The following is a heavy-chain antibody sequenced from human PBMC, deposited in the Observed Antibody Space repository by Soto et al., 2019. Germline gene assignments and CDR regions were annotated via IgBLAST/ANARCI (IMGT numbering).Heavy chain of an antibody. CDR3: ARDGYYGGNSRRGGYYYYGMDV. Sequence: ASVKVSCKASGYTFTSYYMHWVRQAPGQGLEWMGIINPSGGSTSYAQKFQGRVTMTRDTSTSTVYMELSSLRSEDTAVYYCARDGYYGGNSRRGGYYYYGMDVWGQGTTVTVSS. CDR1: GYTFTSYY. V-gene: IGHV1-46*01. J-gene: IGHJ6*02. CDR2: INPSGGST. D-gene: IGHD4-17*01.